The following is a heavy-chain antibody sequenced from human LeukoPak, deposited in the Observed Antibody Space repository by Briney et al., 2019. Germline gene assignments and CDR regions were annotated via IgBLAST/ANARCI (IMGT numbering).Heavy chain of an antibody. V-gene: IGHV3-23*01. D-gene: IGHD2-21*01. J-gene: IGHJ5*01. CDR2: LSDNGGSP. Sequence: GGSLRLSCAASGFTFSNYAMRWVRQAPGKGLEWVSSLSDNGGSPYYADSVKGRFTISRDNSKNTLHLHLNSLRVEDTAVYYCAKDPETYSSRWFDSWGQGTLVTVSS. CDR1: GFTFSNYA. CDR3: AKDPETYSSRWFDS.